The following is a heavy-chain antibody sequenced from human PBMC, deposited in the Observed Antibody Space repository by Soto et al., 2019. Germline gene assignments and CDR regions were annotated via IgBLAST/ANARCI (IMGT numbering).Heavy chain of an antibody. D-gene: IGHD3-22*01. Sequence: QVQLVESGGGVVQPGRSLRLSCAASGFTFSSYAMHWVRQAPGKGLEWVAVISYDGSNKYYADSVKGRFTNSRDNSKNTLYLQMNSLRAEDTAVYYCARVPYDSSGYYFRPDYWGQGTLVTVSS. V-gene: IGHV3-30-3*01. CDR1: GFTFSSYA. CDR2: ISYDGSNK. CDR3: ARVPYDSSGYYFRPDY. J-gene: IGHJ4*02.